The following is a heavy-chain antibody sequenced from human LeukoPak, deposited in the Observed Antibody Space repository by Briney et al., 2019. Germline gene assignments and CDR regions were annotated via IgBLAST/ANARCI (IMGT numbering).Heavy chain of an antibody. Sequence: GGSLRLSCAASGFTFSSYWMHWVRQAPGKGLVWVSRINSDGSSTSYADSVKGRFTISRDNAKNTLYLQMNSLRAEDTAVYYCARVTVGGIVVVPAAMFWDHYYYYMDVWGKGTTVTVSS. CDR1: GFTFSSYW. D-gene: IGHD2-2*01. J-gene: IGHJ6*03. V-gene: IGHV3-74*01. CDR2: INSDGSST. CDR3: ARVTVGGIVVVPAAMFWDHYYYYMDV.